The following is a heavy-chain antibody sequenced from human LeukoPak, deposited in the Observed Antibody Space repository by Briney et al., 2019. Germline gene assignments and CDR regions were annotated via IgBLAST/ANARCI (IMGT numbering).Heavy chain of an antibody. CDR2: ISWNSGSI. D-gene: IGHD3-22*01. CDR1: GFTFDDYA. J-gene: IGHJ4*02. V-gene: IGHV3-9*01. CDR3: AKDSGYYYFDY. Sequence: GRSLRLPCAASGFTFDDYAMHWVRQAPGKGLEWVSGISWNSGSIDYADSVKGRFTISRDNAKNSLYLQMNSLRAEDTALYYCAKDSGYYYFDYWGQGTLVTVSS.